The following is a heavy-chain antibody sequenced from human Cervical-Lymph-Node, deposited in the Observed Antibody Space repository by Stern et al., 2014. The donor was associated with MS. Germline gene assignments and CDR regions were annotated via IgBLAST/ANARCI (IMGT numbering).Heavy chain of an antibody. Sequence: QVPLVQSGAEVKKPGASVKVSCKASDYTFTSYGISWVRQAPGQGLEWMGWISGYNGKIDYAQKFQGRVTMTIDISTTTAYMELRSLKSDDTAVYYCARDRWDRVFDYWGQGTLVTVSS. CDR2: ISGYNGKI. J-gene: IGHJ4*02. D-gene: IGHD1-26*01. CDR1: DYTFTSYG. V-gene: IGHV1-18*01. CDR3: ARDRWDRVFDY.